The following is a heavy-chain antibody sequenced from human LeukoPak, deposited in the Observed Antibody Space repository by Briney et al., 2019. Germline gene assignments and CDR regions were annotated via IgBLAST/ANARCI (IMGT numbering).Heavy chain of an antibody. CDR1: GFTFSSYA. J-gene: IGHJ4*02. CDR3: TTDQWVAAAGTYY. CDR2: ISYDGSNK. Sequence: PGGSLRLSCAASGFTFSSYAMHWVRQAPGKGLEWVAVISYDGSNKYYADSVKGRFTISRDNSKNTLYLQMNSLRAEDTAVYYCTTDQWVAAAGTYYWGQGTLVTVSS. D-gene: IGHD6-13*01. V-gene: IGHV3-30-3*01.